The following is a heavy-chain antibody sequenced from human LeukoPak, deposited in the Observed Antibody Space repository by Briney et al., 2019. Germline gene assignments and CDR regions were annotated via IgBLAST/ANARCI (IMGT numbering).Heavy chain of an antibody. CDR2: INHSGST. CDR3: ARGKAAAGNSLWFDP. D-gene: IGHD6-13*01. V-gene: IGHV4-34*01. CDR1: GGSFSGYY. Sequence: SETLSLTCAVYGGSFSGYYWSWIRQPPGKGLEWIGEINHSGSTNYNPSLKSRVTISVDTSKNQFSLKLSSVTAADTAVYYCARGKAAAGNSLWFDPWGQEPWSPSPQ. J-gene: IGHJ5*02.